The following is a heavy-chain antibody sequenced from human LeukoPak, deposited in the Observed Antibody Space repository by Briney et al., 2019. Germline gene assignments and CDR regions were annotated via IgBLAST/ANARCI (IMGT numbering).Heavy chain of an antibody. Sequence: GGSLRLSCAASGFTFSSYGMHWVRQAPGKGLEWVAFIRYDGSNKYYADSVKGRFTISRDNSKNTLYLQMNSLRAEDTAVYYCAKDMLGGYSSGWYDYWGQGTLVTVSS. CDR2: IRYDGSNK. V-gene: IGHV3-30*02. CDR3: AKDMLGGYSSGWYDY. J-gene: IGHJ4*02. D-gene: IGHD6-19*01. CDR1: GFTFSSYG.